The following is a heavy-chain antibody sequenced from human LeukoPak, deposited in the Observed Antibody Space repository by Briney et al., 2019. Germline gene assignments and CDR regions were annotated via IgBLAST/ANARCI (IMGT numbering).Heavy chain of an antibody. Sequence: PGGSLRLSCTASGFSFSGHWMHWARQLPGKGLVWVSRISPTGSTTSYADSVKGRFTVSRDNAKNTLYLQVNNLRAEDTAVYYCAKGSSPFDYWGQGTLVTVSS. D-gene: IGHD6-13*01. V-gene: IGHV3-74*01. CDR1: GFSFSGHW. J-gene: IGHJ4*02. CDR3: AKGSSPFDY. CDR2: ISPTGSTT.